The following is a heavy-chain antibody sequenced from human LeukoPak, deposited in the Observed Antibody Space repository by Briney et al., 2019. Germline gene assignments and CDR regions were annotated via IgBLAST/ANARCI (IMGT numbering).Heavy chain of an antibody. CDR3: ERGRLWFGESFDY. D-gene: IGHD3-10*01. CDR2: IYYSGGT. CDR1: GGSISSYY. J-gene: IGHJ4*02. V-gene: IGHV4-59*01. Sequence: SETLSLTCTVSGGSISSYYWSWIRQPPGKGLEWIGYIYYSGGTNYNPSLKSRVTISVDTSKNQFSLKLSSVTAADTAVYYCERGRLWFGESFDYWGQGTLVTVSS.